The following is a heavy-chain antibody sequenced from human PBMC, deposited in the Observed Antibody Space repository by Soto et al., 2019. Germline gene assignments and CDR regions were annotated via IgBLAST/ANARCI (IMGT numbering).Heavy chain of an antibody. D-gene: IGHD6-19*01. J-gene: IGHJ4*02. CDR1: GDTITNYG. CDR2: ISFYNGNT. CDR3: ASATSIAVAGKES. Sequence: QVQLVQSGGEVRKPGASVKVSCKASGDTITNYGISWVRQAPGQGLEWMGWISFYNGNTKYAQNLQGRVTLTTDTSTSTAYMELRSLRSDDTAGYYCASATSIAVAGKESWGQGTLVTVSS. V-gene: IGHV1-18*01.